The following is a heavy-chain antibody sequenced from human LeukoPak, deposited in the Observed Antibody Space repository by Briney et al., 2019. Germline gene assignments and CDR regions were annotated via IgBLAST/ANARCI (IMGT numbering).Heavy chain of an antibody. Sequence: GRSLRLSCTASGFTFGDYAMGWVRQAPGKGLEWVGFIRSKPYGGTTEYAASVKGRFTISRDDSNSLAYLQMNSLKTEDTAVYYCTRGDYYDYWGQGTLVTVSS. CDR3: TRGDYYDY. J-gene: IGHJ4*02. CDR2: IRSKPYGGTT. CDR1: GFTFGDYA. V-gene: IGHV3-49*04.